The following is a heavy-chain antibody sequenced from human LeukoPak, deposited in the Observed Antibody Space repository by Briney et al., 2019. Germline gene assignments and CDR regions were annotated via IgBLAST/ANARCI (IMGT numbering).Heavy chain of an antibody. CDR3: AKRRGATVSEFDY. Sequence: GGSLRLSCAVSGFTFSTYDTYWVRQAPGKGLEWVTFIRSDGTGELYVESVKGRFTISRDNSKNTLYLQMNSVRPEDTALYYWAKRRGATVSEFDYWGQGTLVTVSS. CDR2: IRSDGTGE. CDR1: GFTFSTYD. V-gene: IGHV3-30*02. D-gene: IGHD4-11*01. J-gene: IGHJ4*02.